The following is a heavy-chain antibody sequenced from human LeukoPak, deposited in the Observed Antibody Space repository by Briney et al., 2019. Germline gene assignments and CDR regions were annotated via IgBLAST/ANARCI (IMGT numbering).Heavy chain of an antibody. CDR3: ARDKGSPWFGESNWFDP. V-gene: IGHV3-11*06. CDR1: SS. Sequence: SSYYWGWIRQAPGKGLEWVSYISSSSSYTNYADSVKGRFTISRDNAKNSLYLQMNSLRAEDTAVYYCARDKGSPWFGESNWFDPWGQGTLVTVSS. J-gene: IGHJ5*02. D-gene: IGHD3-10*01. CDR2: ISSSSSYT.